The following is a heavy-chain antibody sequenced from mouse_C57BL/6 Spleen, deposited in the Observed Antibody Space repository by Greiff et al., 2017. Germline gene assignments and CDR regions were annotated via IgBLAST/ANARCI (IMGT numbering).Heavy chain of an antibody. CDR1: GYTFTDYN. CDR2: INPNNGGT. V-gene: IGHV1-18*01. CDR3: GSSKCYDYDGLDD. Sequence: EVQLQQSGAELVKPGASVKISCKASGYTFTDYNMDWVKQSPGESLEWIGDINPNNGGTIYNHKFKGKATLTVDKSSSTAYMELRSLTSEDTAVYYCGSSKCYDYDGLDDWGQGTPVTVSA. D-gene: IGHD2-4*01. J-gene: IGHJ3*01.